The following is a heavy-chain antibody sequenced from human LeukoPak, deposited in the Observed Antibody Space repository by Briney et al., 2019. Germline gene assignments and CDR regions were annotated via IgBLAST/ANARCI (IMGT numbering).Heavy chain of an antibody. Sequence: GASVKVSCKASGYIFTTYAIHWVRQAPGQRLEWMGWINAGNGNTKYSQKFQGRVTITRGTSASTAYMELSSLRSEDTAVYYCARDPLFYYDGSTYFYYFDYWGQGTLVTVSS. CDR3: ARDPLFYYDGSTYFYYFDY. CDR1: GYIFTTYA. CDR2: INAGNGNT. J-gene: IGHJ4*02. D-gene: IGHD3-22*01. V-gene: IGHV1-3*01.